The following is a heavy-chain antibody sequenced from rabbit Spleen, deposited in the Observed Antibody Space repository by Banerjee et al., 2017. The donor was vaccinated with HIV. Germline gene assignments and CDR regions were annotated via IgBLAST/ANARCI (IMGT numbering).Heavy chain of an antibody. CDR3: ARSSGWGPNL. Sequence: QSLEESGGDLVKNGASLTLTCTASGFDFSSNEVYWVRQAPGKGLEWIACIYNGDGSTYYASWAKGLFTISKTSSTTVTLQMTSLSAADTATYFCARSSGWGPNLWGPGTLVTVS. J-gene: IGHJ4*01. V-gene: IGHV1S40*01. CDR1: GFDFSSNE. CDR2: IYNGDGST. D-gene: IGHD4-1*01.